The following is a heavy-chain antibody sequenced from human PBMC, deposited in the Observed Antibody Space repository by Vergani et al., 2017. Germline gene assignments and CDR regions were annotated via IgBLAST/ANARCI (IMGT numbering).Heavy chain of an antibody. V-gene: IGHV3-30*04. Sequence: QVQLVESGGGEVQPGRSLRLSCAASGFTFSSYAMHWVRQAPGKGLEWVAVMSYDGSNKYYADSVKGRFTISRDNSKNTLYLQMNSLRAEDTAVYYCARNSGLAWGQGTLVTVSS. CDR2: MSYDGSNK. J-gene: IGHJ5*02. CDR3: ARNSGLA. D-gene: IGHD2-21*01. CDR1: GFTFSSYA.